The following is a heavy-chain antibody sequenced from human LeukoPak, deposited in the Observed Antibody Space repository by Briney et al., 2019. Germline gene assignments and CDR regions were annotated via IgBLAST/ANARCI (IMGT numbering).Heavy chain of an antibody. Sequence: SETLSLTCIVSGGSINNHYWTWIRQPPGKGLEWIGEIYHSGSTNYNPSLKSRVTISVDKSKNQFSLKLSSVTAADTAVYYCARFVSAYEGTFDPWGQGTLVTVSS. CDR3: ARFVSAYEGTFDP. D-gene: IGHD3-3*01. J-gene: IGHJ5*02. CDR2: IYHSGST. V-gene: IGHV4/OR15-8*01. CDR1: GGSINNHY.